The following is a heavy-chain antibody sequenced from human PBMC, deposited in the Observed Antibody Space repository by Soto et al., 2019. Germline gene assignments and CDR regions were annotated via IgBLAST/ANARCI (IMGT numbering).Heavy chain of an antibody. D-gene: IGHD3-10*01. V-gene: IGHV3-23*01. CDR3: AKLGSSAWSPHYYFDY. CDR1: GFTFNNYA. Sequence: GGSLRLSCAASGFTFNNYAMGWVRQAPGKGLEWVSAITDSGSDTYYLDSVKGRFTISRDNSKNTLFLQVNSLRAEDTAIYYCAKLGSSAWSPHYYFDYWGQGTLVTVSS. J-gene: IGHJ4*02. CDR2: ITDSGSDT.